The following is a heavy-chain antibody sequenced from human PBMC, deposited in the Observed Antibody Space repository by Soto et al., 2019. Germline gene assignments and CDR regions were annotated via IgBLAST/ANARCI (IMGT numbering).Heavy chain of an antibody. D-gene: IGHD6-19*01. V-gene: IGHV4-59*01. CDR2: IYYSGST. Sequence: QVQLQESGPGLVKPSETLSLTCTVSGGSISSYYWSWIRQPPGKGLEWIGYIYYSGSTNYNPSLKIRVTISVDTSKNQFSLKLSSVTAADTAVYYCARGAAVAGTGGAFDIWGQGTMVTVSS. CDR3: ARGAAVAGTGGAFDI. CDR1: GGSISSYY. J-gene: IGHJ3*02.